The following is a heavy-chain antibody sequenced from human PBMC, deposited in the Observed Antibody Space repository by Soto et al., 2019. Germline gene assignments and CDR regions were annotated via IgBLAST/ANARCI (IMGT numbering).Heavy chain of an antibody. V-gene: IGHV4-59*08. CDR1: GGYISSYY. J-gene: IGHJ6*03. CDR2: IYYSGST. CDR3: ARTGYYDFWSGYYLNYYYYMDA. D-gene: IGHD3-3*01. Sequence: PSETLSLTCSVSGGYISSYYWSWIRQPPGKGLEWIGYIYYSGSTNYNPSLKSRVTISVDTSKNQFSLKLSSVTAADTAVYYCARTGYYDFWSGYYLNYYYYMDAWGKGTTVTVSS.